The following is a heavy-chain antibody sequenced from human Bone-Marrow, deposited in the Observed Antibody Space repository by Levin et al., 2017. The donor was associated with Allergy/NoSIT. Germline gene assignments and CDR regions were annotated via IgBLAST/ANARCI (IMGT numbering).Heavy chain of an antibody. V-gene: IGHV3-30*03. CDR2: ISNDGSKV. CDR3: ARDVSRARGGKPSFFDY. J-gene: IGHJ4*02. Sequence: GESLKISCAAAGFTFSNYGMHWVRQAPGKGLEWVAVISNDGSKVSYGDSVKGRFSISRDNPRNTLHLQMNSLRAEDTAVYSCARDVSRARGGKPSFFDYWGQGSLVTVSS. D-gene: IGHD3-10*01. CDR1: GFTFSNYG.